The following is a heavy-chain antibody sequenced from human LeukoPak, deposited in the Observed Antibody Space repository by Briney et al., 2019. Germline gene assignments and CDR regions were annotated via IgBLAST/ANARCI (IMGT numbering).Heavy chain of an antibody. J-gene: IGHJ4*02. Sequence: PGGSLRLSCAASGFTFSSYAMSWVRQAPGKGLEWVSAISGSGGSTHYADSVKGRFTISRDNSKNTLYLQMNSLRAEDTAIYYCAKDLKGYNYGYFDFWGQGTLVTVSS. D-gene: IGHD5-18*01. CDR1: GFTFSSYA. V-gene: IGHV3-23*01. CDR2: ISGSGGST. CDR3: AKDLKGYNYGYFDF.